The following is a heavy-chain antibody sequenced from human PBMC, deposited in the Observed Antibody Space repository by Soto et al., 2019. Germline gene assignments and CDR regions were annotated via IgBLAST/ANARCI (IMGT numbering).Heavy chain of an antibody. CDR2: IEKRGKT. V-gene: IGHV4-61*01. CDR3: GRTDDKGAWTACF. Sequence: PSETMALSCTISGGCMRSGRYDWSWIRHAPGKGLEWIGYIEKRGKTKNKTPFKSRPTLSIDTSKNQFSLKLSSGTAADTAVYFFGRTDDKGAWTACFWGQGILVAVSS. J-gene: IGHJ4*02. CDR1: GGCMRSGRYD. D-gene: IGHD3-22*01.